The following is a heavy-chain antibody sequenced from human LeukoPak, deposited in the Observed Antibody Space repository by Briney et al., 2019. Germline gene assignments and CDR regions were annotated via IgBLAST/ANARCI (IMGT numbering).Heavy chain of an antibody. V-gene: IGHV3-74*01. J-gene: IGHJ4*02. D-gene: IGHD1-14*01. CDR2: ITKDGSDT. Sequence: GGSLRLSCAASGFTFSTYWMHWVRLAPGQGLGRVSRITKDGSDTVYADSVRGRFTISRDSAKSTLYLQINSLRAEDTAVYYCARDGVSTVDFDYWGQGTLVTVSS. CDR3: ARDGVSTVDFDY. CDR1: GFTFSTYW.